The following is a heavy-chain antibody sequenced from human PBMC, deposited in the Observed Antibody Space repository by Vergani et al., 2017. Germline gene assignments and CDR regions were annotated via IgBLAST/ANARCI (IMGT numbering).Heavy chain of an antibody. D-gene: IGHD4-23*01. V-gene: IGHV4-31*03. CDR2: IYYSGST. Sequence: QVQLQESGPGLVKPSQTLSLTCTVSGGSISSGGYYWSWIRPHPGKGLEWIGYIYYSGSTYYNPSLKSRVTIAVDTSKNQFSLKLSSVTAADTAVDYCARDRGYGGLDYWGQGTLVTVSS. CDR1: GGSISSGGYY. CDR3: ARDRGYGGLDY. J-gene: IGHJ4*02.